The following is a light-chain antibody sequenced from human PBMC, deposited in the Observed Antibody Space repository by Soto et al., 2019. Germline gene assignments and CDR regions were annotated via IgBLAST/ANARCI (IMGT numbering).Light chain of an antibody. CDR3: QQYGSSQWT. V-gene: IGKV3-20*01. J-gene: IGKJ1*01. Sequence: EIVLTQSPGTLSLSPWERATLSCRASQSVSSSYLAWYQQKPGQAPRLLIYGASSRATGIPDRFSGSGSGTDFTLTISRLEPEDFAVYYCQQYGSSQWTFGQGTK. CDR1: QSVSSSY. CDR2: GAS.